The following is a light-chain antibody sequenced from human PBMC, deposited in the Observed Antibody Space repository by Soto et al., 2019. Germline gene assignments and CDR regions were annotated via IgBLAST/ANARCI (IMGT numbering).Light chain of an antibody. CDR3: QRYGGSPLYT. Sequence: DSVLTQSPDTLSLSPGERATLSCRANQRVSSSYLAWYQQKPGQAPRLLIYGASTRATGIPDRFSGSGSGTDFTLNISRLEPEDFAVYYCQRYGGSPLYTFGQGTKLEIK. J-gene: IGKJ2*01. CDR2: GAS. CDR1: QRVSSSY. V-gene: IGKV3-20*01.